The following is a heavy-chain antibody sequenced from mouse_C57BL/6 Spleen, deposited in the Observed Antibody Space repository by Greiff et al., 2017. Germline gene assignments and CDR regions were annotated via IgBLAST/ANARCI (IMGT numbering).Heavy chain of an antibody. V-gene: IGHV2-6-1*01. CDR3: ARHGITTRGYYAMDY. Sequence: QVQLQQSGPGLVAPSQSLSITCTVSGFSLTSYGVHWVRQPPGKGLEWLVVIWSDGSTTYNSALKSRLSISKDNSKSQVFLKMNSLQTDDTAMYYCARHGITTRGYYAMDYWGQGTSVTVSS. J-gene: IGHJ4*01. CDR1: GFSLTSYG. CDR2: IWSDGST. D-gene: IGHD2-4*01.